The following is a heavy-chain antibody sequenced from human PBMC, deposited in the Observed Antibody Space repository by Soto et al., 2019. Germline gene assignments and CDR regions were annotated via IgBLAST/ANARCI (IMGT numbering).Heavy chain of an antibody. CDR2: ISYDGSNK. D-gene: IGHD1-26*01. J-gene: IGHJ2*01. CDR1: GFTFSTYG. CDR3: AKGHRDDLVGATTGGWYFDL. V-gene: IGHV3-30*18. Sequence: LRLSCAASGFTFSTYGMHWVRQAPGKGLEWVAVISYDGSNKYYANSVKGRFTISRDNSKNTLYLQMNSLRAEDTAVYYCAKGHRDDLVGATTGGWYFDLWGRGTLVTVSS.